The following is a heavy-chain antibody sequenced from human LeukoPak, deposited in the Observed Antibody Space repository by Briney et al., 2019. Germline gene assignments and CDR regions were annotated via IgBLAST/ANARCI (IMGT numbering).Heavy chain of an antibody. V-gene: IGHV3-30*04. Sequence: PGRSLRLSCAASGFTFSSYAMHWVRQAPGKGLEWVAVISYDGSNKYYADSVKGRFTVSRDNSKNTLYLQVNSLRAEDTAVYYCAKASSGYYFDYWGQGTLVTVSS. CDR3: AKASSGYYFDY. CDR2: ISYDGSNK. D-gene: IGHD3-22*01. J-gene: IGHJ4*02. CDR1: GFTFSSYA.